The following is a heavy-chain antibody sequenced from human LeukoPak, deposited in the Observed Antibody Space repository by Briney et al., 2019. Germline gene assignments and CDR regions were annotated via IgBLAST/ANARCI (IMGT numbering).Heavy chain of an antibody. D-gene: IGHD4-11*01. CDR3: ARQDYSNYVAYFDY. CDR1: GGSISSSIYY. Sequence: PSETLSLTCSVSGGSISSSIYYWGWIRQPPGKGLEWIGSIYYNGSTYYNPSLKSRVTISVDTSKSQFSLNLSSVTAADTAVYYCARQDYSNYVAYFDYWGQGTLVTVSS. CDR2: IYYNGST. V-gene: IGHV4-39*01. J-gene: IGHJ4*02.